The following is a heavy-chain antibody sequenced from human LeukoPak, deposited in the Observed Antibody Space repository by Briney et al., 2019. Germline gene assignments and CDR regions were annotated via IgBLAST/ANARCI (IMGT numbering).Heavy chain of an antibody. J-gene: IGHJ4*02. CDR1: GFTFSTSW. D-gene: IGHD5-24*01. CDR2: KKPDGSDK. V-gene: IGHV3-7*04. CDR3: ARDRGWRQYDY. Sequence: GGSLRLSCEGSGFTFSTSWMDWVRQAPGKGLQWVANKKPDGSDKYYAESVRGRFTISRDNAKNSLYLEMNSLTADDTAVYYCARDRGWRQYDYWGQGTLVTVSS.